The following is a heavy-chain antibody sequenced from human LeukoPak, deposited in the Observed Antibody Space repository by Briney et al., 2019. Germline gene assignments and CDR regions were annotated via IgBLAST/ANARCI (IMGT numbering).Heavy chain of an antibody. CDR2: ISGSGDTT. Sequence: PGGSLRLSCAASGFTFSNYAMTWVHQGTGKGLEWVSGISGSGDTTYYADSEKGRFTTSRDNFRNTLYLQMNSLTVADTAVYFCARESFKAVAGYLDYWGQGILVTVSS. D-gene: IGHD6-19*01. CDR1: GFTFSNYA. CDR3: ARESFKAVAGYLDY. J-gene: IGHJ4*02. V-gene: IGHV3-23*01.